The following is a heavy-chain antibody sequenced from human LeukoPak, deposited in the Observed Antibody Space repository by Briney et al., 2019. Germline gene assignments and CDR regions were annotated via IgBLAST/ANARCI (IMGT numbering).Heavy chain of an antibody. Sequence: ASVKVSCKASGYTFTGYYMHWVRQAPGQGLEWMGWINPNSGGTNYAQKFQGRVTMTRDTSINTAYMELSRLRSGDTAVYYCARPDGYKLRSFDYWGQGTLVTVSS. CDR3: ARPDGYKLRSFDY. J-gene: IGHJ4*02. CDR2: INPNSGGT. CDR1: GYTFTGYY. D-gene: IGHD5-24*01. V-gene: IGHV1-2*02.